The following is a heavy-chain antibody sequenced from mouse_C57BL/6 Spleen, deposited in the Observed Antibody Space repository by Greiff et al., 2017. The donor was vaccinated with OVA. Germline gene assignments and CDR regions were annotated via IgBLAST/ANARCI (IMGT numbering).Heavy chain of an antibody. CDR1: GYTFTSYW. Sequence: QVQLQQPGAELVKPGASVKMSCKASGYTFTSYWITWVKQRPGQGLEWIGDIYPGSGSTNYNEKFKSKATLTVDTSSSTAYMQLSSLTSEDSAVYYCARERGSDYEGFAYWGQGTLVTVSA. CDR3: ARERGSDYEGFAY. D-gene: IGHD2-4*01. V-gene: IGHV1-55*01. J-gene: IGHJ3*01. CDR2: IYPGSGST.